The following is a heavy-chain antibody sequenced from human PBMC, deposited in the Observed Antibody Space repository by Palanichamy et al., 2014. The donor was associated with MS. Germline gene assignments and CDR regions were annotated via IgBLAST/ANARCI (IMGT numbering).Heavy chain of an antibody. V-gene: IGHV4-34*01. CDR3: AGTNTPAARYYFEY. CDR1: DESFRAFH. D-gene: IGHD2-15*01. J-gene: IGHJ4*02. Sequence: QPQLHQWGAGLVKASETLSLTFGGYDESFRAFHWTWIRQSPRNGLEWIGEINHSGTTKYSPSLKSRVTISIDTSKNQFSLRLTSVTAADTAVYYCAGTNTPAARYYFEYWGQGALVIVSS. CDR2: INHSGTT.